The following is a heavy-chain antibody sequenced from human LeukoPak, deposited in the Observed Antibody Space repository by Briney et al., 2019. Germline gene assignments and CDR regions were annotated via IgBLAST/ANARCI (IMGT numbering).Heavy chain of an antibody. J-gene: IGHJ4*02. CDR3: AKVGPGCSSTSCYPGY. CDR2: ITSSGGTI. D-gene: IGHD2-2*01. V-gene: IGHV3-48*01. Sequence: GGSLRLSCAASGFTFNTYSMSWVRQAPGKGLEWVSYITSSGGTIYYADSVKGRFTISRDNSKNTVYLQMNSLRAEDTAVYYCAKVGPGCSSTSCYPGYWGQGTLVTVSS. CDR1: GFTFNTYS.